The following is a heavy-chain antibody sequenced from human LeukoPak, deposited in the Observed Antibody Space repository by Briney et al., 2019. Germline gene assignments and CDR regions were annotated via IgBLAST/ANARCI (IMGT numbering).Heavy chain of an antibody. CDR2: ISTSGGST. D-gene: IGHD3-22*01. CDR3: AKQAYDSPRTDFDY. J-gene: IGHJ4*02. CDR1: GFTFSTHA. V-gene: IGHV3-23*01. Sequence: GGSLRLSCAASGFTFSTHAMSWVRQAPGKGLEWVSDISTSGGSTYYADSVKGRFTISRDNSKNTLHLQMNSLRAEDTAIYYCAKQAYDSPRTDFDYWGQGTLVTVSS.